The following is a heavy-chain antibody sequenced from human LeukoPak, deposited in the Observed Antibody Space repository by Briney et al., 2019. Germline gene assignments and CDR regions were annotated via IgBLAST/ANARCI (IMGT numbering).Heavy chain of an antibody. CDR2: IKQDGGER. D-gene: IGHD3-10*01. Sequence: GVSLRLSCAASGFTCSNYWMIWVRQAPGKGLEGVANIKQDGGERNYVDAVKGRFTISRDNAKNSLYLQMNSLRVEDTAVYYCARDLVREVMGSDYWGQGTLVTVSS. CDR3: ARDLVREVMGSDY. J-gene: IGHJ4*02. V-gene: IGHV3-7*03. CDR1: GFTCSNYW.